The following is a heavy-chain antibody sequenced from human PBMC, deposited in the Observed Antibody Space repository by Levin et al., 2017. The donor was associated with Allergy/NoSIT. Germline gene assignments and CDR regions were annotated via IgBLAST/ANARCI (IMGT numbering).Heavy chain of an antibody. Sequence: QPGGSLRLSCAASEFIFSTYGMQWVRQAPGKGLEWVAIITPDGSLKYYADSVKGRFVISRDNSKSTLYLQMSTLRAEDTAVYYCAKGGDFDLWGQGTLVTVSS. J-gene: IGHJ4*02. D-gene: IGHD3-16*01. V-gene: IGHV3-30*18. CDR3: AKGGDFDL. CDR1: EFIFSTYG. CDR2: ITPDGSLK.